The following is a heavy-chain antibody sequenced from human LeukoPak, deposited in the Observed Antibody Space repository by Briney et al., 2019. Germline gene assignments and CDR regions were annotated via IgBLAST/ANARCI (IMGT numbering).Heavy chain of an antibody. CDR3: ARGGEGYNDDAFEV. V-gene: IGHV4-59*11. D-gene: IGHD5-24*01. CDR1: GDSIRSHY. CDR2: IYNSATT. J-gene: IGHJ3*01. Sequence: PSETLFLTCTVSGDSIRSHYCAWIRKSPGKGLEWIGHIYNSATTDYNPSFKSRLTTSLDTSKKQFSLKMSSVTALDSAVYYCARGGEGYNDDAFEVWGLGTAVTVSS.